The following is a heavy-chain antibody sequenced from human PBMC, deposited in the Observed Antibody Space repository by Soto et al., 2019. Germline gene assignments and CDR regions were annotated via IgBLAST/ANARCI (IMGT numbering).Heavy chain of an antibody. J-gene: IGHJ6*02. D-gene: IGHD6-13*01. CDR2: IRSKAYGGTT. CDR1: GFTFGDYA. CDR3: TRVLGSSSWFYYYYGMDV. Sequence: PGGSLRLSCTASGFTFGDYAMSWVRQAPGKGLEWVGFIRSKAYGGTTEYAASVKGRFTISRDDSKSIAYLQMNSLKTEDTAVYYCTRVLGSSSWFYYYYGMDVWGQGTTVTV. V-gene: IGHV3-49*04.